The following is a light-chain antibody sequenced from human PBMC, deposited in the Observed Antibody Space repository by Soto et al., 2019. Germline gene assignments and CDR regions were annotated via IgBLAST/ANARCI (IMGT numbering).Light chain of an antibody. CDR2: GAS. V-gene: IGKV3-20*01. CDR1: QSVSSSY. Sequence: ILLTQSPATLSVSAGERATLSCRASQSVSSSYLAWYQQKPGQAPRLLIYGASSRATGIPDRFSGSGSGTEFTLTISSLEAEDFAVYYCQQNYSAPRTFGQGTK. J-gene: IGKJ2*02. CDR3: QQNYSAPRT.